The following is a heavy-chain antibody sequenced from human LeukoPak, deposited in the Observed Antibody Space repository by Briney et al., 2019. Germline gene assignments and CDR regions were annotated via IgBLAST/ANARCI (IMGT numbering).Heavy chain of an antibody. CDR2: IRSQANSYAT. J-gene: IGHJ4*02. CDR3: TSFGGNLPR. V-gene: IGHV3-73*01. CDR1: GFTFSGPA. Sequence: PGGSLRLSCAASGFTFSGPAMHWVRQAPGKGLEWVGRIRSQANSYATEYAASVKGRCTISREDSKNTAYLQMNSLKTEDTAVYYCTSFGGNLPRWGQGTLVTVSS. D-gene: IGHD4-23*01.